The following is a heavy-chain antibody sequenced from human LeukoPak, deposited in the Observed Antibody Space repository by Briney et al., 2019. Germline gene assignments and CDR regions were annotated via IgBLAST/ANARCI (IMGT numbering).Heavy chain of an antibody. Sequence: ASVKVSCKASGYTFTSYDLNWVRQATGQGLEWMGWMNPTTGNTAYAQRFQGRVTMTRDTSISTAYMDLSRLRSDDTAVYFCARGGLPIYYYYMDVWGKGTTVTVSS. CDR1: GYTFTSYD. V-gene: IGHV1-8*01. D-gene: IGHD4-11*01. CDR2: MNPTTGNT. J-gene: IGHJ6*03. CDR3: ARGGLPIYYYYMDV.